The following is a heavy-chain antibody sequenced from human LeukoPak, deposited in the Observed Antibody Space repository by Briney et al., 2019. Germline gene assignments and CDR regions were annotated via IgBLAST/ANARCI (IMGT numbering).Heavy chain of an antibody. CDR2: IYYSGST. CDR1: GGSISSGGYY. D-gene: IGHD6-19*01. J-gene: IGHJ3*02. CDR3: ARVELAVAGTVDAFDI. Sequence: SETLSLTCTVSGGSISSGGYYWSWIRQHPGKGLEWIGYIYYSGSTYYNPSLKSRVTISVDTSKNQFSLKLSSATAADTAVYYCARVELAVAGTVDAFDIWGQGTMVTVSS. V-gene: IGHV4-31*03.